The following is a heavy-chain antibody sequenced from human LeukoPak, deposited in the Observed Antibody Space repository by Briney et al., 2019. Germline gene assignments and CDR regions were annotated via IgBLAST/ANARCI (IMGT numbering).Heavy chain of an antibody. CDR1: SGSISTSNYY. V-gene: IGHV4-39*07. CDR2: IFYSGST. Sequence: SETLSLTCTVSSGSISTSNYYWGWVRQPPGKALEWIGNIFYSGSTYYSPSLKSRVTISLDTSRNQFSLKLNSVTAADTAVYYCARRSPRVYMDVWGKGTTVTISS. J-gene: IGHJ6*03. CDR3: ARRSPRVYMDV.